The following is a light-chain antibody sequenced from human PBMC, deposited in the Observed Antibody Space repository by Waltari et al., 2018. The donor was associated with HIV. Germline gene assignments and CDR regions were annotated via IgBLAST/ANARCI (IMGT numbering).Light chain of an antibody. CDR2: GTS. V-gene: IGKV3-20*01. J-gene: IGKJ4*01. CDR1: QTISRSN. CDR3: QHYDGSPLT. Sequence: VLTQSPGTLSLSPGERVTLSCWASQTISRSNLAWYQQKIGQAPRLLIYGTSNRAAGIPDRFSGSGSGTDFTLTISRLEPEDFAFYYCQHYDGSPLTFGGGTKV.